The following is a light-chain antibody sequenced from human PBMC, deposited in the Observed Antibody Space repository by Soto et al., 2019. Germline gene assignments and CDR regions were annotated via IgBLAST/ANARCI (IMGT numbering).Light chain of an antibody. Sequence: DIVMTQTPVSLPVTPGEPASISCRSSQSLLDSDDGNTYLDWYLQKPGQSPQLLIYTVSYRASGVPDRFSGSGSGTDFTLKISRVEAEDVGVYYGMQRLEFPPTFGQGTKREIK. CDR3: MQRLEFPPT. CDR2: TVS. J-gene: IGKJ2*01. CDR1: QSLLDSDDGNTY. V-gene: IGKV2-40*01.